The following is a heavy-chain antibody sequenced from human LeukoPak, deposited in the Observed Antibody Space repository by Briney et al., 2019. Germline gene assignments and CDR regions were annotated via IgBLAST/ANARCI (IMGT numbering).Heavy chain of an antibody. D-gene: IGHD1-26*01. CDR1: GFTFSSYS. J-gene: IGHJ4*02. CDR3: ARDSDMARFDY. V-gene: IGHV3-48*04. Sequence: GGSLRLSCAASGFTFSSYSMNWVRQAPGKGLEWVSYISSSSSTIYYADSVKGRFTISRDNAKNSLYLQMNSLRVEDTAVYYCARDSDMARFDYWGQGTLVTVSS. CDR2: ISSSSSTI.